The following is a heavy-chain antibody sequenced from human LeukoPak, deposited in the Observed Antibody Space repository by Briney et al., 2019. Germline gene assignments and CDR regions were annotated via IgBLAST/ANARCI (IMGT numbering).Heavy chain of an antibody. Sequence: ASVKVSCKASGYTFTGYYIHWVRQAPGQGLEWMGWINPNSGGTDYAQKFQGRVTMTRDTSFNTGYMEMTRLTSDDTAIYYCARATSGWYPTFDSWGQGTLVTVYS. CDR3: ARATSGWYPTFDS. CDR2: INPNSGGT. J-gene: IGHJ4*02. CDR1: GYTFTGYY. D-gene: IGHD6-19*01. V-gene: IGHV1-2*02.